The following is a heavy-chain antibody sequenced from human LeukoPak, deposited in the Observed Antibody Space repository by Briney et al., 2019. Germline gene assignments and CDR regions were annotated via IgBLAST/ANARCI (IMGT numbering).Heavy chain of an antibody. Sequence: NSSETLSLTCTVSGVSISSSTYYWGWIRQPPGKGLEWIGSIYSSGSTYYNSSLKSRVTISIDTSKNQVSLKMSFVAAADTAVYYCAKSDGYGLIDYWGQGTLVTVSS. CDR1: GVSISSSTYY. J-gene: IGHJ4*01. CDR3: AKSDGYGLIDY. CDR2: IYSSGST. D-gene: IGHD2-21*02. V-gene: IGHV4-39*01.